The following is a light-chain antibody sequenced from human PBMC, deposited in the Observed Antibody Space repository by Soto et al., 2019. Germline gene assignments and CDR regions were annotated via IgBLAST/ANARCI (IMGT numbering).Light chain of an antibody. CDR3: QQYGSL. CDR1: QSVSSY. Sequence: EIVLTQSPAPMSLSPRASATLSCRASQSVSSYLAWYQQKPGQAPRLLIYGASSRATGIPDRFSGSGSGTDFTLTIRRLEPEDFAVYYCQQYGSLFGPGTKVDIK. J-gene: IGKJ3*01. V-gene: IGKV3-20*01. CDR2: GAS.